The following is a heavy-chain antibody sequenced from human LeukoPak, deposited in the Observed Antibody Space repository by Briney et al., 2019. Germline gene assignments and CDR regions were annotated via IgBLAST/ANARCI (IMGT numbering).Heavy chain of an antibody. CDR1: GYTFTGYY. J-gene: IGHJ4*02. CDR3: ARGNSGYDLPHFDY. D-gene: IGHD5-12*01. Sequence: ASVKASCKASGYTFTGYYMHWVRQAPGQGLEWMGWINPNSGGTNYAQKFQGRVTMTRDTSISTAYMELSRLRSDDTAVYYCARGNSGYDLPHFDYWGQGTLVTVSS. CDR2: INPNSGGT. V-gene: IGHV1-2*02.